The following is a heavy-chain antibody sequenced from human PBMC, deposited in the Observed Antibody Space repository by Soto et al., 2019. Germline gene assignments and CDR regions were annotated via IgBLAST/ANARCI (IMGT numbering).Heavy chain of an antibody. Sequence: QVQLQESGPGLVKPSQTLSLTCTVSGGSISSGAYYWSWIRQRTGKDLGWIVWIYYSGSTYSTPSLASRVTPSVDTPKNQSSLKLSSVTAADTAVCHCARLCGDVCSSPSFDYWGKGTLVTVSS. J-gene: IGHJ4*02. CDR1: GGSISSGAYY. V-gene: IGHV4-31*03. CDR3: ARLCGDVCSSPSFDY. D-gene: IGHD2-21*02. CDR2: IYYSGST.